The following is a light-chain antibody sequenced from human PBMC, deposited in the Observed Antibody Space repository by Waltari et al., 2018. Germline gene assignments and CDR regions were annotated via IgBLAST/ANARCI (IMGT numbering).Light chain of an antibody. V-gene: IGKV3-20*01. CDR2: GAS. Sequence: EIVLTQSPGTLSLSPGESATFSCRASQSVGRSLAWYQQKPGQAPRLLIYGASSRATGVPDRFSGSGSGTDFSLTISRLEPEDFAVYYCQHYVRLPVTFGQGTRVEIK. CDR1: QSVGRS. J-gene: IGKJ1*01. CDR3: QHYVRLPVT.